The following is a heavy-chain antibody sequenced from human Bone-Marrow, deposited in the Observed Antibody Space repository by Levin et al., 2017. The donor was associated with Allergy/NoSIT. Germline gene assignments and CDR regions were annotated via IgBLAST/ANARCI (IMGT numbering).Heavy chain of an antibody. CDR3: GRDMIAARPYYGMDV. V-gene: IGHV3-9*01. Sequence: SLKISCVVSGFTFDDHAMHWVRQGPGRGLEWVSAITWNSIDVAYADSVKGRFTISRDNAKNSLYLEMRDLRPEDTAVYYCGRDMIAARPYYGMDVWGRGTAVTVFS. J-gene: IGHJ6*02. CDR2: ITWNSIDV. CDR1: GFTFDDHA. D-gene: IGHD3-22*01.